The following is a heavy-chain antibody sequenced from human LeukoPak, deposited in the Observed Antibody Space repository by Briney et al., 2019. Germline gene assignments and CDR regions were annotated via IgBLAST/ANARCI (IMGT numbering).Heavy chain of an antibody. J-gene: IGHJ6*02. CDR2: INTSGST. CDR3: ASIQSYYFGLDV. D-gene: IGHD4-11*01. Sequence: PSQTLSLTCTVPGGSISSGSYYWGWIRQPAGKGLEWIARINTSGSTNYNPSLKSRVTISVYTSKNQFSLKLSSVTAADTAVYYCASIQSYYFGLDVWGQGTTVTVSS. V-gene: IGHV4-61*02. CDR1: GGSISSGSYY.